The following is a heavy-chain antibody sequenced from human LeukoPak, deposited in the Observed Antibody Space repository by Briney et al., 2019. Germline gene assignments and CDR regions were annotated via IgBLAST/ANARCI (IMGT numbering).Heavy chain of an antibody. CDR3: ASEDVEYSSSSYFDY. V-gene: IGHV1-69*05. Sequence: PRASVKVSCKASGGTFSSYAISWVRQPPGQGLEWMGRIIPIFGTANYAQKFQGRVTITTDESTSTAYMELSSLRSEDTAVYYCASEDVEYSSSSYFDYWGQGTLVTVSS. J-gene: IGHJ4*02. CDR2: IIPIFGTA. CDR1: GGTFSSYA. D-gene: IGHD6-6*01.